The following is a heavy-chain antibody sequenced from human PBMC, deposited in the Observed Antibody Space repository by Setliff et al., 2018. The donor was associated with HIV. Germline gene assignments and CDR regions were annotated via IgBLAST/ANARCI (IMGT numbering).Heavy chain of an antibody. V-gene: IGHV3-30*04. Sequence: GGSLRLSCAASGFTFSGYALHWVRQSPGKGLEWVAVMSFEGSNIYYGDSVKGRFTISRDNSKNTLYLQMNSLRAEDTAVYYCARLMYSSGPGSFDYWGQGTLVTVSS. CDR3: ARLMYSSGPGSFDY. CDR2: MSFEGSNI. J-gene: IGHJ4*02. D-gene: IGHD6-19*01. CDR1: GFTFSGYA.